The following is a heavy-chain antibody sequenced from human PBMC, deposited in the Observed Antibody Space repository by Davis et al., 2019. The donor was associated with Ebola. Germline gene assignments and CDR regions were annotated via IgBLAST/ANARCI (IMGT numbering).Heavy chain of an antibody. CDR2: ISSSGRYT. V-gene: IGHV3-11*06. J-gene: IGHJ4*02. D-gene: IGHD1-7*01. CDR1: GFTFSDNY. CDR3: ARNYEADY. Sequence: GESLKISCAASGFTFSDNYMSWIRQAPGKGLEWVAYISSSGRYTNYADSVKGRFTISRDNTKNSLDLQMDSLRAEDTAVYYCARNYEADYWGQGTLVTVSS.